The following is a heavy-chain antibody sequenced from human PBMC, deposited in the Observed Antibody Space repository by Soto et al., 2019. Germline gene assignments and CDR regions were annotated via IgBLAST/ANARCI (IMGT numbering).Heavy chain of an antibody. CDR2: VSYNGRHK. D-gene: IGHD6-19*01. V-gene: IGHV3-30*18. CDR3: AKDPSGGCSPGYGLDV. J-gene: IGHJ6*02. CDR1: GFTFSDYG. Sequence: LRLSCAASGFTFSDYGMHWVRQAPGQGRGWVAVVSYNGRHKDCADSVQGRFTISRDNSKNTVYLHMNRLRVDDTAVFYCAKDPSGGCSPGYGLDVWGQGTTVTVSS.